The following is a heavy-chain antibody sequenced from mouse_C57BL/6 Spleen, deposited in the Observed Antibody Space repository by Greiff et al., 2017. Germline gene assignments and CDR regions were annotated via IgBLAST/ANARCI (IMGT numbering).Heavy chain of an antibody. Sequence: QVQLQQPGAELVMPGASVKLSCKASGYTFTSYWMHWVKQRPGQGLEWIGEIDPSDSYTNYNQKFKGKSTLTVDKSSSTAYMQLSSLTSEYSAVYYCARNWDYYGSHYWGQGTTLTVSS. CDR3: ARNWDYYGSHY. CDR1: GYTFTSYW. V-gene: IGHV1-69*01. D-gene: IGHD1-1*01. CDR2: IDPSDSYT. J-gene: IGHJ2*01.